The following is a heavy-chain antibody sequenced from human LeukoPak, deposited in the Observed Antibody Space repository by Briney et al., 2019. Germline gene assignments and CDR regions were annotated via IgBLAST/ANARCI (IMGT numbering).Heavy chain of an antibody. D-gene: IGHD2-21*01. V-gene: IGHV4-4*02. Sequence: SETLSLTCAVSGGSISSSNWWSWVRQPPGKGLEWIGEVYHSGNTNYNPSLKSRVTISVDTSKNQFSLKLSSVTAADTAVYYCARQLCGGDCYPHFDYWGQGTLVTVSS. CDR3: ARQLCGGDCYPHFDY. J-gene: IGHJ4*02. CDR2: VYHSGNT. CDR1: GGSISSSNW.